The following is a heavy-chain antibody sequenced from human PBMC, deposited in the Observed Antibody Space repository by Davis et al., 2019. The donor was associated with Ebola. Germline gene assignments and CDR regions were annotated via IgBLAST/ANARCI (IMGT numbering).Heavy chain of an antibody. V-gene: IGHV4-39*01. CDR2: IYYSGST. D-gene: IGHD3-16*01. J-gene: IGHJ4*02. CDR3: ASQNIKRGTEGFDY. CDR1: GGSITSSNYY. Sequence: PSETLSLTCTVSGGSITSSNYYWGWIRQPPGKGLEWIGSIYYSGSTYYNPSLKSRVTISVDTSKNQFSLKVNSVTAADTAVYYCASQNIKRGTEGFDYWGQGTLVTVSS.